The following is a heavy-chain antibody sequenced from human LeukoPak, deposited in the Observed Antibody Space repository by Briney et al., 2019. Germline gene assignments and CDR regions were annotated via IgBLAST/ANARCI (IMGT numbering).Heavy chain of an antibody. V-gene: IGHV3-53*01. CDR2: IYSGGHT. Sequence: GVSLRLYCAASGFSDTTNYMNWVRQAPGKELEWVSVIYSGGHTYYTDCVKGRFTISRDTSNNTVYLHTSSLRPDDTAVYYCARSTRDGYTHYHDYYMDLWGKGTTVTVSS. CDR1: GFSDTTNY. CDR3: ARSTRDGYTHYHDYYMDL. J-gene: IGHJ6*03. D-gene: IGHD5-24*01.